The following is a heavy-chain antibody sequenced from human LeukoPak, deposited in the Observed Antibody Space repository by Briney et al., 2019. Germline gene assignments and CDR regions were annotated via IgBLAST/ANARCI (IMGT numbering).Heavy chain of an antibody. Sequence: ASVKVSCKASGGTFSSYAISWVRQAPGQGLEWMGGIIPIFGTANYAQKFQGRVTITADESTSTAYMELSSLRSEDTAVYYCARVFEQLVPYDAFDIWGQGTMVTVSS. V-gene: IGHV1-69*13. CDR3: ARVFEQLVPYDAFDI. CDR1: GGTFSSYA. CDR2: IIPIFGTA. J-gene: IGHJ3*02. D-gene: IGHD6-13*01.